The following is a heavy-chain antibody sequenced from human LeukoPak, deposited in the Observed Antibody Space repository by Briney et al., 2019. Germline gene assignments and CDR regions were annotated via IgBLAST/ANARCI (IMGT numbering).Heavy chain of an antibody. CDR2: ISANTGNT. J-gene: IGHJ4*02. Sequence: ASVKVSCKASGYTFSTYGITWVRQAPGQGLEWMGWISANTGNTNYAQRLQGRVTMTTDTPTSTAYMELRSLRSDDMAVYDCAREDSATVDYWGQGTLVTVSS. CDR3: AREDSATVDY. CDR1: GYTFSTYG. V-gene: IGHV1-18*03. D-gene: IGHD5-18*01.